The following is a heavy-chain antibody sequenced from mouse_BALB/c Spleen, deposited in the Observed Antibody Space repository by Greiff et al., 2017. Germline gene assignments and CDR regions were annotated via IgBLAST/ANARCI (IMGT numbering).Heavy chain of an antibody. CDR3: ARWLLEAY. D-gene: IGHD2-3*01. CDR2: IWAGGST. Sequence: QVQLKQSGPGLVAPSQSLSITCTVSGFSLTSYGVHWVRQPPGKGLEWLGVIWAGGSTNYNSALMSRLSISKDNSKSQVFLKMNSLQTDDTAMYYCARWLLEAYWGQGTLVTVSA. CDR1: GFSLTSYG. V-gene: IGHV2-9*02. J-gene: IGHJ3*01.